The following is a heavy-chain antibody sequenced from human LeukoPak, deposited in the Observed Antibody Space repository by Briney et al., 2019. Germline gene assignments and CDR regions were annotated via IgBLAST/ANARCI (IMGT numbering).Heavy chain of an antibody. D-gene: IGHD2-2*01. J-gene: IGHJ4*02. Sequence: GGSLRLSCAASGFTFSSYSMNWVRQAPGKGLEWVSSISSSSSYIYYADSVKGRFTISRDNAKNSLYLQMNSLRAEDTAAYYCARGVGCSSTSCYPDYWGQGTLVTVSS. CDR2: ISSSSSYI. V-gene: IGHV3-21*01. CDR1: GFTFSSYS. CDR3: ARGVGCSSTSCYPDY.